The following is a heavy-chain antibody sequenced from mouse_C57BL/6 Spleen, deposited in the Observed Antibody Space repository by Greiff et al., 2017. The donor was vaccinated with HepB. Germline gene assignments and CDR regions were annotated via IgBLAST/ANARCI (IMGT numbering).Heavy chain of an antibody. CDR2: IYPGDGDT. CDR3: ARSTTVVEYCFDC. D-gene: IGHD1-1*01. CDR1: GYAFSSSW. Sequence: VQLQQSGPELVKPGASVKISCKASGYAFSSSWMNWVKQRPGKGLEWIGRIYPGDGDTNYNGKFKGKATLTADKSSSTAYMQLSSLTSEDSAVYFWARSTTVVEYCFDCGGQGTTLTVSS. V-gene: IGHV1-82*01. J-gene: IGHJ2*01.